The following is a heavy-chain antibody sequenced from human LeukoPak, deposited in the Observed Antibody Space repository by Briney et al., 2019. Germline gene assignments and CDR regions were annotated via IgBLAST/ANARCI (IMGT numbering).Heavy chain of an antibody. D-gene: IGHD3-22*01. V-gene: IGHV5-51*01. J-gene: IGHJ4*02. CDR1: GYSFTGYW. Sequence: GESLKISCKGSGYSFTGYWIGWVRQMPGKGLEWMGIIYPGGSDTRYSPSFQGQVTISADKSISTAYLQWSSLKASDTAMYYCARQEYYDSSGLTYYFDYWGQGTLVTVSS. CDR2: IYPGGSDT. CDR3: ARQEYYDSSGLTYYFDY.